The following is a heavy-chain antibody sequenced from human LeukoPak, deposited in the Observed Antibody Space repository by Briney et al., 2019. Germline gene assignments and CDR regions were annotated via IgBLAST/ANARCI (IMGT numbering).Heavy chain of an antibody. CDR1: GFSFSTYS. D-gene: IGHD2-8*01. Sequence: GGSLRLSCAASGFSFSTYSFSWVRQAPGKGLEWVSGISASGGDTYYADSVKGRFTISRDNSKNTLSLQMNGLRVEDTAIYYCAKDVRRCNGGCTWGQGTLVTVSS. CDR2: ISASGGDT. J-gene: IGHJ5*02. V-gene: IGHV3-23*01. CDR3: AKDVRRCNGGCT.